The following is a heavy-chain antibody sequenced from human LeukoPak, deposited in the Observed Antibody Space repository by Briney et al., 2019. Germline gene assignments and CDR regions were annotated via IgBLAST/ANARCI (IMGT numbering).Heavy chain of an antibody. D-gene: IGHD3-22*01. J-gene: IGHJ4*02. Sequence: GASVKVSCKTSGYTFTDFPVNWVRQAPGQGLEWMGWIDTDTGNPTYAQGFIGRFVFSLDTSVSTTYLQVNSLKAEDTAVYYCVRGRDTTGYFSYWGQGTLVTVSS. CDR2: IDTDTGNP. V-gene: IGHV7-4-1*02. CDR1: GYTFTDFP. CDR3: VRGRDTTGYFSY.